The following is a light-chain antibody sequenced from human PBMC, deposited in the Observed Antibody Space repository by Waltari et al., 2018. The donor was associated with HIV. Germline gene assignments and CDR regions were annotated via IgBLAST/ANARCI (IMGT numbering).Light chain of an antibody. V-gene: IGKV3-11*01. CDR1: QSVSSY. CDR3: QQRHNWPPLT. CDR2: DAT. Sequence: TLSLSPGERATLSCRASQSVSSYLAWYQQKPGQAPRLLIYDATQRATGIPARFSGSGSTTDFTLTISSLEPEDFGIYYCQQRHNWPPLTFGGGTKVEI. J-gene: IGKJ4*01.